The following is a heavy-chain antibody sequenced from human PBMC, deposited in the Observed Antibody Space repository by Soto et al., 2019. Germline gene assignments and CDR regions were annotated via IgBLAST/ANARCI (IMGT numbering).Heavy chain of an antibody. D-gene: IGHD2-15*01. Sequence: EVQLLESGGGLVQPGGSLRLSCAASGFTFSSYAMSWVRQAPGKGLEWVSVISGSGSSTYYADSVKGRFTISRDNXXXTLXLQMNSLRAEDTAXYYCARRSPSWAFDIWGQGTMVTVSS. CDR3: ARRSPSWAFDI. V-gene: IGHV3-23*01. CDR1: GFTFSSYA. J-gene: IGHJ3*02. CDR2: ISGSGSST.